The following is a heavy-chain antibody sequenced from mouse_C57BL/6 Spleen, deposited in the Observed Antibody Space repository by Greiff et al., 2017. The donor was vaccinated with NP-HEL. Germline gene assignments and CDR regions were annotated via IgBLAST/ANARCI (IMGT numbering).Heavy chain of an antibody. CDR1: GYTFTSYW. J-gene: IGHJ4*01. CDR2: IDPSDSYT. Sequence: QVQLQQPGAELVKPGASVKLSCKASGYTFTSYWMQWVKQRPGQGLEWIGEIDPSDSYTNYNQKFKGKATLTVDTSSSTAYMQLSSLTSEDSAVYYCARQGPYYAMDYWGQGTSVTVSS. CDR3: ARQGPYYAMDY. V-gene: IGHV1-50*01.